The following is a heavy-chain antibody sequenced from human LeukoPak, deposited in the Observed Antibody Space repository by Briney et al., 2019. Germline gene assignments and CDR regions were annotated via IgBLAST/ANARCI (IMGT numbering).Heavy chain of an antibody. V-gene: IGHV3-23*01. CDR1: GFTFSSYA. D-gene: IGHD4-11*01. J-gene: IGHJ4*02. Sequence: GGSLRLSCAASGFTFSSYAMSWVRQAPGKGLEWVSAISGSGGSTYYADSVKGRFTISRDNSKNTLYLQMNSLRAEDTAVYYRARDPTLHRLDYWGQGTLVTVSS. CDR2: ISGSGGST. CDR3: ARDPTLHRLDY.